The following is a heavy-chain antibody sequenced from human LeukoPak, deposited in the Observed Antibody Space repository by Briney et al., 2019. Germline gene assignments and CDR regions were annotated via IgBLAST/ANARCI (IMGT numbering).Heavy chain of an antibody. CDR2: IADSGST. D-gene: IGHD2-2*01. J-gene: IGHJ5*02. CDR3: ARRPGTRFDP. V-gene: IGHV4-59*08. CDR1: GDSISSYY. Sequence: SETLSLTCTVSGDSISSYYWSWIRQPPGKGLEWIGYIADSGSTNYNPSLKSRVTISVDTSKNQFSLKLTSVTAADKAVYYCARRPGTRFDPWGQGTLVTVSS.